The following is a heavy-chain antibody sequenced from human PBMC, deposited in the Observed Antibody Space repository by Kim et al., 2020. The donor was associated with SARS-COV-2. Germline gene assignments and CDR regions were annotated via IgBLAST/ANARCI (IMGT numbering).Heavy chain of an antibody. J-gene: IGHJ4*02. Sequence: AQKLQGRVTMTTDTSTSTAYMELRSLRSDDTAVYYCARVPIAAAATIDYWGQGTLVTVSS. D-gene: IGHD6-13*01. V-gene: IGHV1-18*01. CDR3: ARVPIAAAATIDY.